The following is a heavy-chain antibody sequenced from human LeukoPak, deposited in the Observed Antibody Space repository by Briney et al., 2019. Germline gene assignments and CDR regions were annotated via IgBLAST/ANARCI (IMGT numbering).Heavy chain of an antibody. CDR3: PRVIPRNILTGHFDY. CDR1: GFTFSSYS. Sequence: SGGSLRLSCAASGFTFSSYSMNWVRQAPGKGLEWVSSISSSSSYIYYADSVKGRFTISRDNAKNSLYLQMNSLRAEDTAVYYCPRVIPRNILTGHFDYWGQGTLVTVSS. CDR2: ISSSSSYI. D-gene: IGHD3-9*01. V-gene: IGHV3-21*01. J-gene: IGHJ4*02.